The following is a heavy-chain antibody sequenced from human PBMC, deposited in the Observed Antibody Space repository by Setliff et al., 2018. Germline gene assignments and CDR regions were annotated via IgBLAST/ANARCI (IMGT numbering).Heavy chain of an antibody. J-gene: IGHJ4*02. V-gene: IGHV4-38-2*02. D-gene: IGHD4-17*01. CDR1: GYSISSGHY. Sequence: SETLSLTCTVSGYSISSGHYWGWIRQPPGKGLEWIGSISHRGSTYHNPSLRSRVTISLDTSKNQFSPKLTSVTAADTAVYYCAGGRRYDYGWDFDYWGQGTLVTVSS. CDR3: AGGRRYDYGWDFDY. CDR2: ISHRGST.